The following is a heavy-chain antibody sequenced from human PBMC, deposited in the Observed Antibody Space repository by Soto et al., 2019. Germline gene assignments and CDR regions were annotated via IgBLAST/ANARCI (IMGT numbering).Heavy chain of an antibody. D-gene: IGHD3-22*01. V-gene: IGHV4-61*03. CDR3: ARGTGGYYTHIED. Sequence: SKTLSLTCTIFGASVSSGTYNWSWIRQPPGKGLEWVGHIYYTGATNYNTSPNQRVSISVDTSKNHFSLKLSSVTAADTAVYYCARGTGGYYTHIEDWGQVTLVTVSS. CDR1: GASVSSGTYN. J-gene: IGHJ4*02. CDR2: IYYTGAT.